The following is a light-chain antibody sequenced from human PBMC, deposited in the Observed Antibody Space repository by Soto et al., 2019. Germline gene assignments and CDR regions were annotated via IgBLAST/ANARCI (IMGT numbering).Light chain of an antibody. V-gene: IGLV1-40*01. J-gene: IGLJ2*01. Sequence: QSVLTQPPSVSGAPGQRVTISCTGSSSNIGAGYDVQWYQQPPGSAPKLLIFDNSNRPSGVPDRFSGSKSGTSASLAITGLQAEDEADYYCQSYDSSLSVYVVFGGGTKLTVL. CDR1: SSNIGAGYD. CDR2: DNS. CDR3: QSYDSSLSVYVV.